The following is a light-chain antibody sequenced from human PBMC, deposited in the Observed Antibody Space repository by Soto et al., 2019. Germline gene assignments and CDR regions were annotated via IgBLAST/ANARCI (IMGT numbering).Light chain of an antibody. J-gene: IGKJ5*01. CDR2: GAS. CDR3: QQRHMWPIT. CDR1: QSVTSSY. Sequence: EIVLTQSPGTLSLSPGERATLSCRASQSVTSSYLAWYQQKPGQAPRLLIYGASSRATGIPDRFSGSGSGTDFTLTISSLEPEDSAVYYCQQRHMWPITFGQ. V-gene: IGKV3D-20*02.